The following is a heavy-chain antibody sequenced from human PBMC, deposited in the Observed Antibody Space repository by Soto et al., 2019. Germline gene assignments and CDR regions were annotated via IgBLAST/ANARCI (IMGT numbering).Heavy chain of an antibody. Sequence: SETLSLTCSVSAGSISSSYWSWIRQPPGKGLYWIADIYYSGRTNYNPSLKSRVTISVDTSKNQFSLDLIAVTAADTAVYYCARSVQSSGWDSWYFDLWGRGTLVTVSS. CDR2: IYYSGRT. D-gene: IGHD6-19*01. J-gene: IGHJ2*01. V-gene: IGHV4-59*01. CDR3: ARSVQSSGWDSWYFDL. CDR1: AGSISSSY.